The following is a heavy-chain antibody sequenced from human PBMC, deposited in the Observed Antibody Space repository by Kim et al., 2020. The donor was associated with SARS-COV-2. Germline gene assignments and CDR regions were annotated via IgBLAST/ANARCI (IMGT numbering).Heavy chain of an antibody. J-gene: IGHJ4*02. CDR1: GFTVSNTY. CDR2: IYGGGST. CDR3: AREPSTYFDY. Sequence: GGSLRLSCVVSGFTVSNTYMSWVRQAPGKGLEWVSIIYGGGSTYYADSVKGRFTIPRDDSKNTAYLKMKSLRAEDRAVYLCAREPSTYFDYWGQGTLVTVSS. V-gene: IGHV3-66*01.